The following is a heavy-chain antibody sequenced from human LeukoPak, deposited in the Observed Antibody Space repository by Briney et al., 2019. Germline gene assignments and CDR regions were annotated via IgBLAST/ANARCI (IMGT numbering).Heavy chain of an antibody. Sequence: PGESLRLSCAASGFTFSSYAMHWVRQAPGKGLEYVSAISSNGGSTYYANSVKGRFTISRDNSKNTLYLQMGSLRAEDMAVYYCARAGPPGAYCSSTSCSFDYWGQGTLVTVSS. CDR3: ARAGPPGAYCSSTSCSFDY. CDR2: ISSNGGST. V-gene: IGHV3-64*01. J-gene: IGHJ4*02. CDR1: GFTFSSYA. D-gene: IGHD2-2*01.